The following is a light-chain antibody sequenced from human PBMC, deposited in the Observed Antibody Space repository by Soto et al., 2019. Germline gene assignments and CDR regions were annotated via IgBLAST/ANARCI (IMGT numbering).Light chain of an antibody. CDR3: QQYETSTLT. CDR1: QSVSRSY. CDR2: GAS. V-gene: IGKV3-20*01. Sequence: EIVLTQSPGTLSLSPGERATLSCRASQSVSRSYLAWYQQKPGQAPRLLIYGASSRAAGIPDRFSGSGSGTDFTLTITRLEPEDFAVYYCQQYETSTLTFGGGTKVEIK. J-gene: IGKJ4*01.